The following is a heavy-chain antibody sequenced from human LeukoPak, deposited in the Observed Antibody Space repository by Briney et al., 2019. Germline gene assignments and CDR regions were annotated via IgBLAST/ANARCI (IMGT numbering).Heavy chain of an antibody. CDR2: IYYSGST. J-gene: IGHJ3*02. D-gene: IGHD3-3*01. Sequence: SETLSLTCTVSGGSISSSSYYWGWIRQPPGKGLEWIGSIYYSGSTYYNPSLKSRVTISVDTSKNQFSLRLNSVTAADTAMYYCARDIGITLFGAVTHDALDIWGQGTMVTVSS. CDR1: GGSISSSSYY. CDR3: ARDIGITLFGAVTHDALDI. V-gene: IGHV4-39*07.